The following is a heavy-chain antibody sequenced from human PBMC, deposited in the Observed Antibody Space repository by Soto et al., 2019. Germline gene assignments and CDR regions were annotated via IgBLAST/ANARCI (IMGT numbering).Heavy chain of an antibody. CDR3: TRYDYYYYYMDV. V-gene: IGHV2-5*02. Sequence: QITLKESGPTLVKPTQTLTLTCTFSGFSLSTSGVGVAWIRQPPGKALEWLALIYWDDDKCYSPSLKSRLTITKDTSKNQVVLTMTNVDPVDTATYYCTRYDYYYYYMDVWGKGTTVTVYS. J-gene: IGHJ6*03. CDR1: GFSLSTSGVG. CDR2: IYWDDDK. D-gene: IGHD3-16*01.